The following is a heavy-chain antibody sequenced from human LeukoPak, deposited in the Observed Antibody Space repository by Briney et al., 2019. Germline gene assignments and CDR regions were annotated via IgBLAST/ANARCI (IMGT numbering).Heavy chain of an antibody. CDR3: ARHSYYYDSSLHFDY. CDR1: GYTFTSYG. D-gene: IGHD3-22*01. V-gene: IGHV1-18*01. CDR2: ISAYNGNT. Sequence: ASVTVSCKASGYTFTSYGISWVRQAPGQGLEWMGWISAYNGNTNYAQKLQGRVTMTTDTSTSTAYMELRSLRSDDTAVYYCARHSYYYDSSLHFDYWGQGTLVTVSS. J-gene: IGHJ4*02.